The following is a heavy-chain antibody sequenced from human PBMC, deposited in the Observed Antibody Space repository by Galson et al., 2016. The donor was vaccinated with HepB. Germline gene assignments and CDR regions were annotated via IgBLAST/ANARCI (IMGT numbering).Heavy chain of an antibody. J-gene: IGHJ3*02. D-gene: IGHD2-15*01. CDR3: ARSCRLRLAAEAFDI. CDR2: INPSGGST. CDR1: GYTFTRYQ. V-gene: IGHV1-46*01. Sequence: SCKASGYTFTRYQMHWVRQAPGQGLEWMGIINPSGGSTSYAQTFQGRVTRTGDTSTSTVYMELSSLKSEDTAVYYCARSCRLRLAAEAFDIWGQGTMVTVSS.